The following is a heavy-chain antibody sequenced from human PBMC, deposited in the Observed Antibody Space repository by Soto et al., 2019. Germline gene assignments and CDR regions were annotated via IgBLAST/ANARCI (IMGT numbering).Heavy chain of an antibody. V-gene: IGHV3-30*18. J-gene: IGHJ6*02. Sequence: GGSLRLSCAASGFTFSSYGMHWVRQAPGKGLEWVAVISYDGSNKYYADSVKGRFTISRDNSKNTLYLQMNSLRAEDTAVYYCAKDPPPWWSGYPGNSWYYGMDVWGQGTTVTVSS. CDR3: AKDPPPWWSGYPGNSWYYGMDV. CDR1: GFTFSSYG. D-gene: IGHD3-3*01. CDR2: ISYDGSNK.